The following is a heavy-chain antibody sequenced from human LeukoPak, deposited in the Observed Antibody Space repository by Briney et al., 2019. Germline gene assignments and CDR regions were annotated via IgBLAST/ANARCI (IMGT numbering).Heavy chain of an antibody. CDR2: INAGNGNT. J-gene: IGHJ6*03. CDR3: ARGEYDYGDYVDYYYYMDV. V-gene: IGHV1-3*03. D-gene: IGHD4-17*01. CDR1: GYTFTSYA. Sequence: AAVKVSCKSSGYTFTSYAMHWVRQAPGQRLEWMGWINAGNGNTKYSQEFQGRVTITRDKSTSTAYMELSSLRSEDTAVYYCARGEYDYGDYVDYYYYMDVWGKGTTVTVSS.